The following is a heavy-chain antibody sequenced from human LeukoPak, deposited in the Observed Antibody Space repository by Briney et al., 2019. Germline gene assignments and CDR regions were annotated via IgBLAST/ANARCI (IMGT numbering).Heavy chain of an antibody. D-gene: IGHD2/OR15-2a*01. Sequence: GGSLRLSCAASGFTASGYWMHWVRQHPARGLMWLSCITEDGSGKSYEDSVRGRFTISRDNAKNTVHLQMNSLRVDDTAVYYCARDGQGSISLDYWGQGTPVTVSS. CDR1: GFTASGYW. CDR2: ITEDGSGK. V-gene: IGHV3-74*01. CDR3: ARDGQGSISLDY. J-gene: IGHJ4*02.